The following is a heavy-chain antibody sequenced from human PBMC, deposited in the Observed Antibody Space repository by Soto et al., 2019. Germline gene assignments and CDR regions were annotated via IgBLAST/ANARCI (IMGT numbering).Heavy chain of an antibody. CDR1: GGSISSYY. CDR2: IYYSGST. J-gene: IGHJ4*02. D-gene: IGHD4-17*01. Sequence: PSETLSITCTVSGGSISSYYWSWIRQPPGKGLEWIGYIYYSGSTNYNPSLKSRVTISVDTFKNQFSLKLSSVTAADTAVYYCARLQGDYEDYYFDYWGQGTLVTVSS. V-gene: IGHV4-59*08. CDR3: ARLQGDYEDYYFDY.